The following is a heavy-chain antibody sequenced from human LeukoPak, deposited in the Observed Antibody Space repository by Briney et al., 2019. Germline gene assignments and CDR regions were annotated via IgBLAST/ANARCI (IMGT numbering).Heavy chain of an antibody. J-gene: IGHJ5*02. CDR3: ARDGSFGELFGDFDL. Sequence: ASVKVSCKASGYTFTSYAMNWVRQAPGQGLEWMGWINTNTGNPTYAQGFTGRFVFSLDTSVSTAYLQISSLKAEDTAVYYCARDGSFGELFGDFDLWGQGTLVTVSS. CDR2: INTNTGNP. CDR1: GYTFTSYA. D-gene: IGHD3-10*01. V-gene: IGHV7-4-1*02.